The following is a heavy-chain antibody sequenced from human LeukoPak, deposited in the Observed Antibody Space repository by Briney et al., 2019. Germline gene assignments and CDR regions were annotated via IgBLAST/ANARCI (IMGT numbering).Heavy chain of an antibody. V-gene: IGHV1-18*01. CDR3: ARDSSGYYGLVSLDY. CDR1: SYTFTSYG. D-gene: IGHD3-22*01. J-gene: IGHJ4*02. Sequence: ASVKVSCKASSYTFTSYGISWVRQAPGQGLEWMGWISAYNGNTNYAQKLQGRVTMTTDTSTSTAYMELRSLRSDDTAVYYCARDSSGYYGLVSLDYWGQGTLVTVSS. CDR2: ISAYNGNT.